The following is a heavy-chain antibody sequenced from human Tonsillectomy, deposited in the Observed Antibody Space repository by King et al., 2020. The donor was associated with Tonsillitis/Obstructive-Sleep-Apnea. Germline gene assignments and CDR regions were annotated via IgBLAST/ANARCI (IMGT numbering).Heavy chain of an antibody. Sequence: HVQLQQWGAGLLKPSETLSLTCAVYGGSFSGYYWSWIRQPPGKGLEWIGEINHSGSTRYNPSLKSRATISLDTSKNQVSLRLNSVTAADTAVYYCARQFYYDSSVPLENASDIWGQGTMVTVSS. CDR1: GGSFSGYY. CDR3: ARQFYYDSSVPLENASDI. V-gene: IGHV4-34*01. CDR2: INHSGST. J-gene: IGHJ3*02. D-gene: IGHD3-22*01.